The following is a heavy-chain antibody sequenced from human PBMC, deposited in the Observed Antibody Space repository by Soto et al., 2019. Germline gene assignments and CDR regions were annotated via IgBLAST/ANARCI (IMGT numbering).Heavy chain of an antibody. D-gene: IGHD3-22*01. CDR2: IYHSGST. Sequence: PSETLSLTCAVSGGSISSSNWWSWVRQPPGKGLEWIGEIYHSGSTNYNPSLKSRVTISVDKSKNQFSLKLSSVTAADTAVYYCARAPSTMTQYYFDYWGQGTLVTVSS. CDR3: ARAPSTMTQYYFDY. CDR1: GGSISSSNW. J-gene: IGHJ4*02. V-gene: IGHV4-4*02.